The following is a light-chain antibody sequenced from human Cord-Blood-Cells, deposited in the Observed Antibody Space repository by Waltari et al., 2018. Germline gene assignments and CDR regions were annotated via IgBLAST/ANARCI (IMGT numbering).Light chain of an antibody. CDR2: KAS. V-gene: IGKV1-5*03. J-gene: IGKJ4*01. CDR3: QQYNSYPGN. Sequence: IQMTQSPSTLSASVGDSVTITCRASQSISSWLAWYQQKPGKAPKLLIYKASSLESGVPSRFSGSGSGTEFTLTISSLQPDDFATYYCQQYNSYPGNVGGGTKVEIK. CDR1: QSISSW.